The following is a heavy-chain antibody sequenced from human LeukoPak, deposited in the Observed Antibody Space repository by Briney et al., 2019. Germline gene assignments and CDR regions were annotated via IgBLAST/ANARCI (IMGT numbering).Heavy chain of an antibody. CDR3: AKSLSSGWSSYYFGH. CDR2: ISYDGSNT. CDR1: GFAFSTYY. D-gene: IGHD6-19*01. V-gene: IGHV3-30*18. Sequence: GGSLRLSCAASGFAFSTYYIHWVRQPPGKGLEWAAVISYDGSNTYYADSVKGRFTISRDNSKNTLYLQMNSLRPEDTAVYYCAKSLSSGWSSYYFGHWGQGTLVTVSS. J-gene: IGHJ4*02.